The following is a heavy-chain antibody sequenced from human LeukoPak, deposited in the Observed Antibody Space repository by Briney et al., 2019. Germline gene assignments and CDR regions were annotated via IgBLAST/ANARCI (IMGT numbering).Heavy chain of an antibody. Sequence: GGSLRLSFAASGFTVSSNYMSWVRQAPGKGLEWVSVIYSGGSTYYADSVKGRFTISRDNSKNTLYLQMNSLRAEDTAVYYCARVKEYSSGWYYFDYWGQGTLVTVSS. J-gene: IGHJ4*02. CDR3: ARVKEYSSGWYYFDY. CDR1: GFTVSSNY. D-gene: IGHD6-19*01. V-gene: IGHV3-66*01. CDR2: IYSGGST.